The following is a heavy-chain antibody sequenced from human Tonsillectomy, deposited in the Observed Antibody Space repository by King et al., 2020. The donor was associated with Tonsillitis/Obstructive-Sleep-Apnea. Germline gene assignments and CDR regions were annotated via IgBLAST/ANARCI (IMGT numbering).Heavy chain of an antibody. CDR1: GYTFTSYG. CDR3: ARDHGENQLLSSGNWFDP. V-gene: IGHV1-18*01. Sequence: VQLVQSGAEVKKPGASVKVSCKASGYTFTSYGISWVRQAPGQGLEWMGWISAYNGNTNYAQKLQGRVTMTTDTSTSTAYMELRSLRADDTAVYYCARDHGENQLLSSGNWFDPWGQGTLVTVSS. CDR2: ISAYNGNT. D-gene: IGHD2-2*01. J-gene: IGHJ5*02.